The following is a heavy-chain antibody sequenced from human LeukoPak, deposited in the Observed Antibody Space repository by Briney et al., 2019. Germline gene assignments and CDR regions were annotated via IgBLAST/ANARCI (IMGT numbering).Heavy chain of an antibody. V-gene: IGHV3-23*01. D-gene: IGHD5-18*01. Sequence: GGSLRLSCATSGFTFSSYAMSWVRQAPGKGLEWVSAISGSGGSTYYADSVKGRFTISRDNSKNTLYLQMNSLRAEDTAVYYCAKDSGYSYAYNWFDPWGQGTLVTVSS. CDR3: AKDSGYSYAYNWFDP. CDR1: GFTFSSYA. J-gene: IGHJ5*02. CDR2: ISGSGGST.